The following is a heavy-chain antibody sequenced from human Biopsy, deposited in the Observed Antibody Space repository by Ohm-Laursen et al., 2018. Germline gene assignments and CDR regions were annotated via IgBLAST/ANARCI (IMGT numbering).Heavy chain of an antibody. CDR1: GYTFTSYD. D-gene: IGHD2/OR15-2a*01. J-gene: IGHJ4*02. V-gene: IGHV1-18*01. Sequence: ASVKVSCKSSGYTFTSYDISWVRQAPGQGLEWMGWISPYNDKTSYPPKLQDRVTMTADTSTNTAHMELRSLRSDNTAVYYCARVFCTSTTCYGLLDNWGQGTVVTVSS. CDR3: ARVFCTSTTCYGLLDN. CDR2: ISPYNDKT.